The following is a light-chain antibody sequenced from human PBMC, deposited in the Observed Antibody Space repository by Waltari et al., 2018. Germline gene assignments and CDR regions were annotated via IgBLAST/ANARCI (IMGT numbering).Light chain of an antibody. V-gene: IGLV2-14*03. Sequence: QSVLTQPASVSGSPGQSITTSCSGTSNDVGSSNYVAWYQQPPGKAPKLMIYDVNNRPSGVSNRFSGSKSGNTASLTISGLQAEDEANYHCSSYTGSNTLIFGGGTKLTVL. CDR3: SSYTGSNTLI. J-gene: IGLJ2*01. CDR2: DVN. CDR1: SNDVGSSNY.